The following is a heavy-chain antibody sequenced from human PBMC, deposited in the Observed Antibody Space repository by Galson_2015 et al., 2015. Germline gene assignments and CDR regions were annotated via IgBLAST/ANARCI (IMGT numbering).Heavy chain of an antibody. V-gene: IGHV5-51*01. CDR2: IYPADSDT. CDR1: GYRFTSHW. CDR3: ARQPYVTTAPYYFDY. D-gene: IGHD4-17*01. Sequence: QSGAEVKKPGESLQISCTGSGYRFTSHWIGWVRQMPGKGLEWMGIIYPADSDTRYSPSFEGQVTISVDKSISTAYLQWSSLKASDTAMYYCARQPYVTTAPYYFDYWGRGTLVTVSS. J-gene: IGHJ4*02.